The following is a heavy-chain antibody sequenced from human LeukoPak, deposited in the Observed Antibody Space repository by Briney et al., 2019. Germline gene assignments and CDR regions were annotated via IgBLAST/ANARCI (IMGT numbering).Heavy chain of an antibody. CDR1: GGSISNSNW. D-gene: IGHD5-24*01. CDR2: IYHSGST. J-gene: IGHJ4*02. Sequence: PSGTLSLTCAVSGGSISNSNWWNWVRQPPGKGLEWIGEIYHSGSTNYNPSLKSRVTISVDTSKNQFSLKLSSVTAADTAVYYCARGKGMATINHRYFDYWGQGTLVTVSS. CDR3: ARGKGMATINHRYFDY. V-gene: IGHV4-4*02.